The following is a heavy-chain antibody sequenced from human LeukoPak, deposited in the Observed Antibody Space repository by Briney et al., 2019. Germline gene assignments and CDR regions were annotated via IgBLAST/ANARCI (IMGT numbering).Heavy chain of an antibody. D-gene: IGHD1-26*01. CDR2: IYPGDSDT. Sequence: PGGSLQISCQGSGYIFTSYWIGWVRQLPGKGLEWMGIIYPGDSDTRYSPSFQGQVTISADKSISTAYLQWSSLKASDTAMYYCARRTGATREFDYWGQGTLVTVSS. J-gene: IGHJ4*02. V-gene: IGHV5-51*01. CDR1: GYIFTSYW. CDR3: ARRTGATREFDY.